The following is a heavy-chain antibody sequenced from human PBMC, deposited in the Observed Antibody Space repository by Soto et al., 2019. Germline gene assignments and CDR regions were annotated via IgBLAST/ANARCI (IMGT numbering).Heavy chain of an antibody. CDR3: AKNSAATIRVGYDY. CDR1: GFTFSTNP. Sequence: EVQLLESGGGLAQPGGSLRLSCAASGFTFSTNPMGWFPQAPGRGLEWVSGIVASGGITYYADSVKDRFTISRDNSKNTLYLQMNSLRAEDTAVYYCAKNSAATIRVGYDYWGQGTLVTVSS. D-gene: IGHD5-12*01. J-gene: IGHJ4*02. CDR2: IVASGGIT. V-gene: IGHV3-23*01.